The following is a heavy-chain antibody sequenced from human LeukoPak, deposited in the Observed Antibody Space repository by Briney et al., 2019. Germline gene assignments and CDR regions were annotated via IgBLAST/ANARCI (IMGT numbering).Heavy chain of an antibody. V-gene: IGHV3-30*03. J-gene: IGHJ6*02. Sequence: GGSLRLSCAASGFSFSDYGIHWVRQAPGKGPEWITLISFDGSTTYYADSVKGRFTVSRDNSKNSLYLQMNSLRAEDTAVYYCARDRDVPAIGMDVWGQGTTVTVSS. CDR1: GFSFSDYG. CDR2: ISFDGSTT. CDR3: ARDRDVPAIGMDV.